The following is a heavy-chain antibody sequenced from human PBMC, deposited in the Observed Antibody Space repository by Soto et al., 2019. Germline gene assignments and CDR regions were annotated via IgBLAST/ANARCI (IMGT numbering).Heavy chain of an antibody. Sequence: QVQLQQWGAGLLKPSETLSLTCAVYGGSFSGYYWSWIRQPPGKGLEWIGEINHSGSTNYNPSLKSRVTISVDTSKNQFSQKLSSVTAADTAVYYCARGLLQLLWFGELSKSVWFDPWGQGTLVTVSS. J-gene: IGHJ5*02. CDR1: GGSFSGYY. D-gene: IGHD3-10*01. V-gene: IGHV4-34*01. CDR2: INHSGST. CDR3: ARGLLQLLWFGELSKSVWFDP.